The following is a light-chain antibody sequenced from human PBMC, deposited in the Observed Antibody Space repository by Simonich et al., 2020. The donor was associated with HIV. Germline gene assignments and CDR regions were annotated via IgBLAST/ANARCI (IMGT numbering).Light chain of an antibody. CDR1: QSLLYSSNNKNY. Sequence: DIVMTQSPDSLAVSLGERATINCKSSQSLLYSSNNKNYLAWYQQKPGRPPKLLIYWASIRESGVPDRFSGSGSGTDFTLTISSLHAEDVAVYYCQQYYSTPLTFGGGTKVEI. J-gene: IGKJ4*01. CDR3: QQYYSTPLT. V-gene: IGKV4-1*01. CDR2: WAS.